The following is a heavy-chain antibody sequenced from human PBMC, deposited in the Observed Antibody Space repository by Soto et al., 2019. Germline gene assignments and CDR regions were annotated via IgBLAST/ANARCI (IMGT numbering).Heavy chain of an antibody. V-gene: IGHV1-2*02. Sequence: QVQLVQSGAEVKKPGASVKVSCQAPRYTFSDYYMHWVRQAPGQGLEWMGWINPNSGDTNYAQNFQDRVTMTRDTSITTVYVELRRLMSDDSAVYYCAQGNFPRPCDPWGQGTLVTVSS. D-gene: IGHD6-13*01. CDR2: INPNSGDT. CDR1: RYTFSDYY. J-gene: IGHJ5*02. CDR3: AQGNFPRPCDP.